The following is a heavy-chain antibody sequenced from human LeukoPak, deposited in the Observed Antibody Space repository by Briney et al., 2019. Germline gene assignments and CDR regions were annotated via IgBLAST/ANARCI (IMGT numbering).Heavy chain of an antibody. CDR1: GFTFDDYA. CDR2: ISWNSGSI. CDR3: ARPPRG. J-gene: IGHJ4*02. Sequence: GGSLRLSCAASGFTFDDYAMHWVRQAPGKGLEWVSGISWNSGSIGYADSVKGRFTISRDNAKNSLYLQMNSLRAEDTAVYYCARPPRGWGQGTLVTVSS. V-gene: IGHV3-9*01.